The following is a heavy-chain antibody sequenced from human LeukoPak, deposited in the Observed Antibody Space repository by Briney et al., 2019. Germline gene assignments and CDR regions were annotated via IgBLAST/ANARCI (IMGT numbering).Heavy chain of an antibody. J-gene: IGHJ3*02. CDR3: AKAFREFGSSSYSSFDI. V-gene: IGHV3-23*01. CDR1: GSTLSSYA. D-gene: IGHD3-10*01. CDR2: TSGTGDET. Sequence: GGSLRLSCAASGSTLSSYAMSWVRQAPGKGLEWVSMTSGTGDETHCSDSVKGRFTISRDNSKNILYLQMNSLRAEDTAVYYCAKAFREFGSSSYSSFDIWGQGTLVTVSS.